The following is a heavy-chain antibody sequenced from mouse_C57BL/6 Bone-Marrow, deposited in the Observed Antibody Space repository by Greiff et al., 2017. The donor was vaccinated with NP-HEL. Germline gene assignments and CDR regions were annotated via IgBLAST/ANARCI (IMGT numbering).Heavy chain of an antibody. CDR1: GFTFTDYY. CDR3: ARSIYDDYADYPFYAMDY. CDR2: IRNKANGYTT. V-gene: IGHV7-3*01. J-gene: IGHJ4*01. D-gene: IGHD2-4*01. Sequence: EVMLVESGGGLVQPGGSLSLSCAASGFTFTDYYMSWVRQPPGKALEWLVFIRNKANGYTTEYSASVKVRFTIYRDNSPSIHYMKMNDLRAEDIATYYCARSIYDDYADYPFYAMDYWGQGPSVTVSS.